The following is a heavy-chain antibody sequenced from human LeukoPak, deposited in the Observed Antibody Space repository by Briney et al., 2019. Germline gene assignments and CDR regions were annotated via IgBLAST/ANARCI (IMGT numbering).Heavy chain of an antibody. J-gene: IGHJ4*02. CDR1: GFTFGSHA. Sequence: QAGGSLGLSCEASGFTFGSHAMYWVRQAPGKGLEWVAGIFGSGGSPHYADPVKGRFTISRDNSRNTVYLQINSLRAEDTAVYYCGKTTVGYSSGQKPAWPVDYWGQGTLVTVSS. CDR2: IFGSGGSP. V-gene: IGHV3-23*01. D-gene: IGHD5-18*01. CDR3: GKTTVGYSSGQKPAWPVDY.